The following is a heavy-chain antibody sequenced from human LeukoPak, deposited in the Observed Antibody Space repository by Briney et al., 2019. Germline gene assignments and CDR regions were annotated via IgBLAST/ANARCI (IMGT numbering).Heavy chain of an antibody. J-gene: IGHJ6*02. CDR3: ASQYYDILTGYYGTVNYYYYGMDV. CDR2: IIPIFGTA. V-gene: IGHV1-69*13. D-gene: IGHD3-9*01. Sequence: RVASVKVSCKASGGTFSSYAISWVRQAPGQGLEWMGRIIPIFGTANYAQKFQGRVTITADESTSTAYMELSSLRSEDTAVYYCASQYYDILTGYYGTVNYYYYGMDVWGQGTTVTVSS. CDR1: GGTFSSYA.